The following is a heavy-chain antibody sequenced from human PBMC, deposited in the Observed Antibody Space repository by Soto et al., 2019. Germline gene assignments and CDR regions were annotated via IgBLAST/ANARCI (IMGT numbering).Heavy chain of an antibody. CDR2: IYYSGST. CDR3: ARDSRTEAGYFAYYYGMDV. Sequence: SETLSLTCTVSGGSISSGDYYWSWIHQPPGKGLEWIGYIYYSGSTYYNPSLKSRVTISVDTSKNQFSLKLSSVTAADTAVYYCARDSRTEAGYFAYYYGMDVWGQGTTVTVSS. J-gene: IGHJ6*02. V-gene: IGHV4-30-4*01. D-gene: IGHD3-9*01. CDR1: GGSISSGDYY.